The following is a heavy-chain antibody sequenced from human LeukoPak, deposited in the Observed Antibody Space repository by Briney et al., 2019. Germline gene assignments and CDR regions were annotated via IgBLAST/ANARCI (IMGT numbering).Heavy chain of an antibody. CDR2: IYTSGST. J-gene: IGHJ4*02. V-gene: IGHV4-4*09. CDR3: ARHYYYGSGSPFDY. D-gene: IGHD3-10*01. Sequence: SETLSLTCTVSGGSISSYYWSWTRQPPGKGLEWIGYIYTSGSTNYNPSLKSRVTISVDTSKNQFSLKLSSVTAADTAGYYCARHYYYGSGSPFDYWGQGTLVTVSS. CDR1: GGSISSYY.